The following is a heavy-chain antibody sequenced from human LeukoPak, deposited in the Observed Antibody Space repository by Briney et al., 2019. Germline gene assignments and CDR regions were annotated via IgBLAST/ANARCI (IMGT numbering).Heavy chain of an antibody. J-gene: IGHJ4*02. CDR1: GGSISSSPYY. CDR3: ARGQHGSSVDY. Sequence: SETLSLTCTVSGGSISSSPYYWGWIRQPPGKGLEWIGSIYYSGITYYNPSLKSRVTISVDTSKNQFSLKLSSVTAADTAVYYCARGQHGSSVDYWGQGTLVSVSS. V-gene: IGHV4-39*07. D-gene: IGHD3-22*01. CDR2: IYYSGIT.